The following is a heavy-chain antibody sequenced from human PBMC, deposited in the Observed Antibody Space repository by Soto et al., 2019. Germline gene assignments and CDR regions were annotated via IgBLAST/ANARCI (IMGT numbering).Heavy chain of an antibody. CDR2: ISGSGGST. CDR3: AKDRGGYCSGGSCYSER. CDR1: GFTFSSYA. V-gene: IGHV3-23*01. Sequence: EVQLLESGGGLVQPGGSLRLSCAASGFTFSSYAMSWVRQAPGKGLEWVSAISGSGGSTYYADSVKGRFTISRDNSKNTLYLQMNSLRAEDTDVYYCAKDRGGYCSGGSCYSERWGQGTLVTVSS. J-gene: IGHJ4*02. D-gene: IGHD2-15*01.